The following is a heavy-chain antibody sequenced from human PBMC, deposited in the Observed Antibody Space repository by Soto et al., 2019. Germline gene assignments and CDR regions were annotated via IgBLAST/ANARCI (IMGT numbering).Heavy chain of an antibody. J-gene: IGHJ4*02. CDR3: ARSSQSTTTAFDY. D-gene: IGHD2-21*02. CDR1: GSSISRCAYF. CDR2: IYYSGST. V-gene: IGHV4-31*03. Sequence: SETLSVTCTVSGSSISRCAYFLSWIRQHPAKGLEWIGYIYYSGSTYYNPSLKSRDTISVDTSKNQFSLKLSSVTAADTAVYYCARSSQSTTTAFDYWGQGTLVTISS.